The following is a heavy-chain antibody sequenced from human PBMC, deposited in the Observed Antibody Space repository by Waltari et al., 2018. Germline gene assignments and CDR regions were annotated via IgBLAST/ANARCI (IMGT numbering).Heavy chain of an antibody. J-gene: IGHJ4*02. V-gene: IGHV3-23*04. CDR2: ISGRGGST. CDR3: AKDPHMGERLVDY. Sequence: EMQLVESGGGLVQPGGSLRLSCAASGFTFSSYAMSWVRQAPGKGLEWVAGISGRGGSTYYADSVKGRFTISRDNSKNTLYLQMNSLRAEDTAVYYCAKDPHMGERLVDYWGQGTLVTVSS. CDR1: GFTFSSYA. D-gene: IGHD1-26*01.